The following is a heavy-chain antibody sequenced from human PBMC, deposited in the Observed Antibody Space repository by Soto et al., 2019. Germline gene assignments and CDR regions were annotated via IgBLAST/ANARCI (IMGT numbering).Heavy chain of an antibody. J-gene: IGHJ5*02. CDR1: GRSISSYY. D-gene: IGHD3-9*01. CDR3: ARLQRDILTGYHNWFDP. V-gene: IGHV4-59*01. CDR2: IYYSGST. Sequence: SETLSLTCTVSGRSISSYYWSWIRQPPGKGLEWIGYIYYSGSTNYNPSLKSRVTISVVTSKNQISLKLSSVTAADPAVYYSARLQRDILTGYHNWFDPWGEGTLVTVSS.